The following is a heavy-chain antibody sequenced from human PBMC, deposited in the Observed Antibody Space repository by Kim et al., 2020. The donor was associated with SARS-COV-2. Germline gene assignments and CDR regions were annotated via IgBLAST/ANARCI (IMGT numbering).Heavy chain of an antibody. J-gene: IGHJ6*02. V-gene: IGHV1-3*01. CDR2: INAGNGNT. CDR3: ARDQGIYCSSTSCRYGMDV. CDR1: GYTFTSYA. D-gene: IGHD2-2*01. Sequence: ASVKVSCKASGYTFTSYAMHLVRQAPGQRLEWMGWINAGNGNTKYSQQFQGRVTITRDTSASTAYMELSSLRSEDTAVYYCARDQGIYCSSTSCRYGMDVWGQGTTVTVSS.